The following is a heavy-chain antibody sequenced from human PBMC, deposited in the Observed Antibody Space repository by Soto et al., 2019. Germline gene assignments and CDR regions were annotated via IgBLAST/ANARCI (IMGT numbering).Heavy chain of an antibody. D-gene: IGHD6-6*01. CDR2: IYPGDSDT. J-gene: IGHJ6*02. CDR1: GYSFTSYW. Sequence: GESLKISCKGSGYSFTSYWIGWVRQMPGKGLEWMGIIYPGDSDTRYSPSFQGQVTISADKSISTAYLQWSSLKASDTAMYYCATQSIAAPSFYYYGMDVWGQGTTVTVSS. CDR3: ATQSIAAPSFYYYGMDV. V-gene: IGHV5-51*01.